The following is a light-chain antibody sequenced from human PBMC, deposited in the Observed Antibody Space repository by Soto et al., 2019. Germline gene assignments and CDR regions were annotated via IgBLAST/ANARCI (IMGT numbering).Light chain of an antibody. CDR3: QSYDSSLSGWV. V-gene: IGLV1-40*01. Sequence: QSVLTPPPSVSGAPGQRVTISCTGSSSNIGAGYNVHWYQQLPGTAPKLLISGNSNRPSGVPDRFSGSKSVTSASLAINWLQAEDEADYYCQSYDSSLSGWVFGGGTKLTVL. J-gene: IGLJ3*02. CDR1: SSNIGAGYN. CDR2: GNS.